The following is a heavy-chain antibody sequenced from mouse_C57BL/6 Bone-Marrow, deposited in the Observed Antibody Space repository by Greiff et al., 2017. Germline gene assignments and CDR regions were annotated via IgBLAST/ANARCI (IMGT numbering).Heavy chain of an antibody. CDR1: GYTFTSYW. CDR2: IDPSDSYT. Sequence: QVQLQQPGAELVRPGTSVKLSCKASGYTFTSYWMHWVKQRPGQGLEWIGVIDPSDSYTNYNQTFKGKATLTVDTSSSTAYMQLSSLTSEDSAVYYCALYYGSSYGYFDVWGTGTTVTVAS. D-gene: IGHD1-1*01. J-gene: IGHJ1*03. V-gene: IGHV1-59*01. CDR3: ALYYGSSYGYFDV.